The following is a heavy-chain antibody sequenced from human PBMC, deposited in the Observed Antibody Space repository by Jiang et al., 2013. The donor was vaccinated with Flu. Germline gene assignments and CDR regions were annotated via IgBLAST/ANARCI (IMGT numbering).Heavy chain of an antibody. Sequence: SGAEVKKPGSSVKVSCKASGGTSSNYSIIWVRQAPGQGLEWMGGIIPIYGTANSAQRFQGRVTLTADESTSTAYMELSSLRSDDTAIYYCAKSLLRDFWPGGYYFYYMDVWGKGPRSPSP. CDR1: GGTSSNYS. J-gene: IGHJ6*03. CDR2: IIPIYGTA. D-gene: IGHD3-3*01. CDR3: AKSLLRDFWPGGYYFYYMDV. V-gene: IGHV1-69*01.